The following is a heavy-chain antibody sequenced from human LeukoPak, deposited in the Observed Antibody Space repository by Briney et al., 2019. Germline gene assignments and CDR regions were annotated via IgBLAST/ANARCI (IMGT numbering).Heavy chain of an antibody. CDR2: FDPEDGET. D-gene: IGHD4-11*01. V-gene: IGHV1-24*01. Sequence: ASVKVSCKVSGYTLTELSMHWVRQAPGKGLEWMGGFDPEDGETIYAQKFQGRVTMTEDTSTDTAYMELSSLRSEGTAVYYCATGIMTTVTTYYYYYGMDVWGQGTTVTVSS. J-gene: IGHJ6*02. CDR3: ATGIMTTVTTYYYYYGMDV. CDR1: GYTLTELS.